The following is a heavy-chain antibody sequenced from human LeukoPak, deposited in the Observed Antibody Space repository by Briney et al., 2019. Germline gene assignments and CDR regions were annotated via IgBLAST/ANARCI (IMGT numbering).Heavy chain of an antibody. J-gene: IGHJ4*02. CDR2: ISGSGGST. Sequence: GGSLRLSCAASGFTFSSYAMTWVRQAPGKGLDWVSAISGSGGSTYYADSVKGRFTISRDNSKNTLYLQMNSLRAEDTAVYYCAKGSPSGWGSYRGPPDYWGQGTLVTVSS. D-gene: IGHD3-16*02. CDR3: AKGSPSGWGSYRGPPDY. CDR1: GFTFSSYA. V-gene: IGHV3-23*01.